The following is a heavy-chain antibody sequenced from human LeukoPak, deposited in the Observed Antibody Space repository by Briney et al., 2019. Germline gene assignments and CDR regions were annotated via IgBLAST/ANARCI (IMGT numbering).Heavy chain of an antibody. D-gene: IGHD1-26*01. V-gene: IGHV4-39*01. CDR3: ARPGGSYDGYFDY. Sequence: TSETLSLTCTVSGGSISSNSYYWGWIRQPPGKGLEWIGSIYYSGSTYYNPSLKSRVTISVDTSKNQFSLKLTSVTAADTVVYYCARPGGSYDGYFDYWGQGTLVTVSS. CDR1: GGSISSNSYY. J-gene: IGHJ4*02. CDR2: IYYSGST.